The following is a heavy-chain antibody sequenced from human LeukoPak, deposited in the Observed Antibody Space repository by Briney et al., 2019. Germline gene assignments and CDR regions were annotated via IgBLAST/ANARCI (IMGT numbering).Heavy chain of an antibody. CDR2: IYHSGST. Sequence: PSETLSLTCAVSGYSISSGYYWGWIRQPPGKGLEWIGSIYHSGSTYYNPSLKNRVTISVDTSKNQFSLKLSSVTAADTAVYYCARAYYYDSSGYYSPLDYWGQGTLVTVSS. CDR1: GYSISSGYY. D-gene: IGHD3-22*01. V-gene: IGHV4-38-2*01. J-gene: IGHJ4*02. CDR3: ARAYYYDSSGYYSPLDY.